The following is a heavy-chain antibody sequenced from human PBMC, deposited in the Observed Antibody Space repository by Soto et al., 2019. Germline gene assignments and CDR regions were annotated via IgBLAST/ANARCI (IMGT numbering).Heavy chain of an antibody. CDR1: GFTFSSYG. CDR3: AKPVVALVNGMDV. D-gene: IGHD2-15*01. J-gene: IGHJ6*02. V-gene: IGHV3-30*18. CDR2: ISYDGSNK. Sequence: QVQLVESGGGVVQPGRSLRLSCAASGFTFSSYGMHWVRQAPGKGLEWVAVISYDGSNKYYADSVKGRFTISRDNSKNTLYLQMNRLRAEDTAVYYCAKPVVALVNGMDVWGQGTTVTVSS.